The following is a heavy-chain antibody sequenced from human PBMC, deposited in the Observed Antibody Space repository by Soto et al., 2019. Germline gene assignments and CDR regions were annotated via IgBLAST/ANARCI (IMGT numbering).Heavy chain of an antibody. J-gene: IGHJ4*02. CDR2: ISYDGHNK. Sequence: QVQLVESGGGVVQPGRSLRLSCAASGFTFSSYALHWVRQAPGKGLEWVAIISYDGHNKYYADSVKGRFTISRDNSKNPLYLQMNSLTSEDTARYYCARARRQQLELDQQLGLRYWGQGTLVTVSS. CDR1: GFTFSSYA. CDR3: ARARRQQLELDQQLGLRY. V-gene: IGHV3-30-3*01. D-gene: IGHD6-13*01.